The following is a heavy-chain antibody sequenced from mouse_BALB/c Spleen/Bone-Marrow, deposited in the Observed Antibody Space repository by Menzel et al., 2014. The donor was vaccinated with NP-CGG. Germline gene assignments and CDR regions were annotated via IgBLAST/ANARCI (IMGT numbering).Heavy chain of an antibody. CDR2: INPYNDGS. D-gene: IGHD1-2*01. CDR1: GYTFTSYV. CDR3: ARYYYGYYFDY. J-gene: IGHJ2*01. Sequence: VQLQQSGPELVKPGASVKMSCKASGYTFTSYVMHWVKQKPGQGLEWIGYINPYNDGSKYNEKFKGKATLTSDKSSGTAYMELSSLTSEDSAVYYCARYYYGYYFDYWGQGTTLTVSS. V-gene: IGHV1-14*01.